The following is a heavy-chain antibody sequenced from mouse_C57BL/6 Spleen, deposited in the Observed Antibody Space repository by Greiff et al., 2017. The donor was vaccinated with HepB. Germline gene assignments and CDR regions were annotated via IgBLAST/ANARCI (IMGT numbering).Heavy chain of an antibody. J-gene: IGHJ2*01. Sequence: QVQLQQPGAELVKPGASVKLSCKASGYTFTSYWMQWVKQRPGQGLEWIGEIDPSDSYTNYNQKFKGKATLTVDTSSSTAYMQLSSLTSEDSAVYYCAIITTVVATYYFDYWGQGTTLTVSS. CDR1: GYTFTSYW. D-gene: IGHD1-1*01. CDR2: IDPSDSYT. CDR3: AIITTVVATYYFDY. V-gene: IGHV1-50*01.